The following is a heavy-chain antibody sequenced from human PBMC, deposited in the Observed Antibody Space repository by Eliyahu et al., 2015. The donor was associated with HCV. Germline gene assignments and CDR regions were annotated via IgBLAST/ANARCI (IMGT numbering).Heavy chain of an antibody. V-gene: IGHV1-2*02. D-gene: IGHD2-8*01. Sequence: QVQLVQSGAEVKKPGASVKVSCKASGYTFTGYXMXXVRXAXGQGLEGMGWINPNSGGTNYAQKFQGRVTMTRDTSISTAYMELSRLRSDDTAVYYCARDGGYCTNGVCYTPDYWGQGTLVTVSS. CDR3: ARDGGYCTNGVCYTPDY. CDR2: INPNSGGT. CDR1: GYTFTGYX. J-gene: IGHJ4*02.